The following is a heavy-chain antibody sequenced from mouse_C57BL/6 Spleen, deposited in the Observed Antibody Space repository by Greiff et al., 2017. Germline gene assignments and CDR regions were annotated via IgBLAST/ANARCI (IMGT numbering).Heavy chain of an antibody. CDR2: INYDGSST. CDR3: ARDRTVERYFDV. J-gene: IGHJ1*03. Sequence: EVHLVESEGGLVQPGSSMKLSCTASGFTFSDYYMAWVRQVPEKGLEWVANINYDGSSTYYLDSLKSRFIISRDNAKNILYLQMSSLKSEDTATYYCARDRTVERYFDVWGTGTTVTVSS. CDR1: GFTFSDYY. V-gene: IGHV5-16*01. D-gene: IGHD1-1*01.